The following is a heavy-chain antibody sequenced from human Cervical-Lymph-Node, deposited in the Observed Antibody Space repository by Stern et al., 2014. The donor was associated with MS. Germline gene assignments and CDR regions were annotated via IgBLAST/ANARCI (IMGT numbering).Heavy chain of an antibody. J-gene: IGHJ4*02. CDR1: GFTFDDYS. CDR2: STGNSGAI. V-gene: IGHV3-9*01. D-gene: IGHD6-13*01. Sequence: EVQLVQSGGRLVQPGRSLRLSCVASGFTFDDYSMHWVRQAPGKGLEWVSTSTGNSGAIAEAASVQGRFTVARDNAKNSLFRQMNSLRADDTALYYCAKPAGLSSWFCGQGTQVTVSS. CDR3: AKPAGLSSWF.